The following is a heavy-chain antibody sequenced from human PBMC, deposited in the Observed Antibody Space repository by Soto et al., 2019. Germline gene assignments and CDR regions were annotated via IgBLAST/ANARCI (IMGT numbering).Heavy chain of an antibody. V-gene: IGHV1-46*01. CDR3: ATRDPGHY. J-gene: IGHJ4*02. CDR2: ISPDGGCT. Sequence: ASVPVSCKASGYTFTDYYMHWVRQAPGQGLEWMGIISPDGGCTSYAQKFQGRVTMTRDTSTSTVYMELSSLRSEDTAVYYCATRDPGHYWGQGTRVTGSS. CDR1: GYTFTDYY.